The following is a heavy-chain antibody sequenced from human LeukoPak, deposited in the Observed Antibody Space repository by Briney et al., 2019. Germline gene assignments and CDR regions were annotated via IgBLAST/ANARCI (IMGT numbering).Heavy chain of an antibody. V-gene: IGHV3-7*01. CDR2: IKQDWSEK. Sequence: GGSLRLSCAASVFTFSSYCVSWVRQAPGKGVEWVTNIKQDWSEKYYVDSVKGRFTISRDNAKNSLYQQMNRLRAEDPAAYYCARDSGGSIDYWGQGTLVTVSS. D-gene: IGHD2-15*01. J-gene: IGHJ4*02. CDR1: VFTFSSYC. CDR3: ARDSGGSIDY.